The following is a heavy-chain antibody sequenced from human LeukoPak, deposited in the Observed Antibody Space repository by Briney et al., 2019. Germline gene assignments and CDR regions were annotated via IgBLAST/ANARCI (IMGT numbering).Heavy chain of an antibody. CDR1: GFSFSDHY. D-gene: IGHD1-26*01. J-gene: IGHJ4*02. CDR3: TRVRLGAATRYFDY. V-gene: IGHV3-72*01. Sequence: GGSLRLSCAASGFSFSDHYMDWVRLAPGKGLEWVGRIRNKTNSYGTEYAASVKGRFTISRDDSKDSLYLQMNSLRFEDTGLYYCTRVRLGAATRYFDYWGQGTLVTVSS. CDR2: IRNKTNSYGT.